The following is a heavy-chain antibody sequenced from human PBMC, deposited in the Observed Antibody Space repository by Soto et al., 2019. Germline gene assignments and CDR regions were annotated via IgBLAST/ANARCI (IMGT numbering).Heavy chain of an antibody. J-gene: IGHJ6*02. CDR2: FDLEDGET. CDR3: ATQAYSLKGTAIEYYYYYGMDV. CDR1: GYTLPEFF. Sequence: APVKVSCKVFGYTLPEFFLPWVRQGPGKRVEGVGGFDLEDGETIYAQKFQGRVTMTEDTSTDTAYMELSSLRSEDTAVYYCATQAYSLKGTAIEYYYYYGMDVWGQGTTVTVSS. D-gene: IGHD2-21*02. V-gene: IGHV1-24*01.